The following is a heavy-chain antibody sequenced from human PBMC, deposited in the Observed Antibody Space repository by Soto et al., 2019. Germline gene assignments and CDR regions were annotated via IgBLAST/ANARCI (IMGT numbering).Heavy chain of an antibody. V-gene: IGHV1-18*01. CDR1: GYTFTNFG. Sequence: GASVKVSCKASGYTFTNFGISWVRQAPGQGLEWMGWISAYNGNTNYAQNFQGRVTMTTDTSTSTAYMELRSLRSDDTAVYYCARGRTLIDYWGQGTLVIVSS. CDR3: ARGRTLIDY. CDR2: ISAYNGNT. J-gene: IGHJ4*02.